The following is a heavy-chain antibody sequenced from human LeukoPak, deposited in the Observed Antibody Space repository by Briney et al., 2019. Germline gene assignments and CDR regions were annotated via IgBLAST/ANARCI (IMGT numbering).Heavy chain of an antibody. D-gene: IGHD1-1*01. Sequence: PSETLSLTCSVSGDFITNRYWSWVRQSAGKGLEWIGRISTRGNTNYNPSLKSRVTMSVDTSNKHFSLKLTSVTAADTAVYHCVGNWDYWGQGTLVTVSS. CDR3: VGNWDY. V-gene: IGHV4-4*07. J-gene: IGHJ4*02. CDR2: ISTRGNT. CDR1: GDFITNRY.